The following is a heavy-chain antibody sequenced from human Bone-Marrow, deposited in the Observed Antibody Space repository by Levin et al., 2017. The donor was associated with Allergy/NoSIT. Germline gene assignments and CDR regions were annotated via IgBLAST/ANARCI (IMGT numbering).Heavy chain of an antibody. J-gene: IGHJ4*02. CDR3: ARDHVSGVTVLFDY. D-gene: IGHD1-14*01. CDR1: GYTFTSYG. Sequence: EASVKVSCKASGYTFTSYGISWVRQAPGQGLEWMGWISAYNGNTNYAQKLQGRVTMTTNTSTSTAYMELRSLRSDDTAVYYCARDHVSGVTVLFDYWGQGTLVTVSS. CDR2: ISAYNGNT. V-gene: IGHV1-18*01.